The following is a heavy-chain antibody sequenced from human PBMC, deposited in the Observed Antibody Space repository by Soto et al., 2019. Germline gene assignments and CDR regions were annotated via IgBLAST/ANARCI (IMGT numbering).Heavy chain of an antibody. V-gene: IGHV4-39*01. CDR3: ARQYCSGGSCYFTPPLYWFDP. Sequence: SETLSLTCTVSGGSISSSSYYWGWIRQPPGKGLEWIGSIYYSGSTYYNPSLKSRVTISVDTSKNQFSLKLSSVTAADTAVYYCARQYCSGGSCYFTPPLYWFDPWGQGTLVTVSS. CDR2: IYYSGST. J-gene: IGHJ5*02. CDR1: GGSISSSSYY. D-gene: IGHD2-15*01.